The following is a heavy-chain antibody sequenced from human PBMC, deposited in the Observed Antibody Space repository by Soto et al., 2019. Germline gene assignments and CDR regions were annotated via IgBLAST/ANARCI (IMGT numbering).Heavy chain of an antibody. V-gene: IGHV5-51*01. D-gene: IGHD2-2*01. CDR2: MYPGDSDT. CDR1: GYTFTIHW. CDR3: ENSVSSRPHAFEY. Sequence: PGESLKISCQTSGYTFTIHWIAWVRQVPGKGLEWMAMMYPGDSDTRYSPSLQGQVTMSADKSIATAFLQWSSLKASDTAMYYCENSVSSRPHAFEYWGQGTEVTVSS. J-gene: IGHJ4*03.